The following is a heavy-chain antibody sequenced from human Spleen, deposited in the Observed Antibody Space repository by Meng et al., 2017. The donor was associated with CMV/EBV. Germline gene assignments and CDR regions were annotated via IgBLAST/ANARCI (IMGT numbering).Heavy chain of an antibody. CDR2: IYYSGST. Sequence: QVQLQESGRGLVKPSQTLSLTCAVSGGYVSSGGYYWTWIRQHPGKGLEWFGHIYYSGSTFYNPSLKRRVIISIDTSKNQFSLNLRSVTAADTAVYYCARVSSGWDYFDYWGQGTLVTVSS. J-gene: IGHJ4*02. CDR3: ARVSSGWDYFDY. D-gene: IGHD6-19*01. CDR1: GGYVSSGGYY. V-gene: IGHV4-31*11.